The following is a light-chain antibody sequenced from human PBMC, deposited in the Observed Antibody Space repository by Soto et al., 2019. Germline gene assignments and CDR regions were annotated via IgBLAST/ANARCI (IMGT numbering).Light chain of an antibody. J-gene: IGKJ2*01. CDR2: AAS. CDR1: QGISNY. Sequence: DIQMTQSPASLSASVGDRVTITCRASQGISNYLAWYQQKPGKVPKLLIYAASTLQSGGPSRFSGRGSGTDFTLTISSLQPEDGATYYLQKYNSAPYTFGQGTKLEIK. CDR3: QKYNSAPYT. V-gene: IGKV1-27*01.